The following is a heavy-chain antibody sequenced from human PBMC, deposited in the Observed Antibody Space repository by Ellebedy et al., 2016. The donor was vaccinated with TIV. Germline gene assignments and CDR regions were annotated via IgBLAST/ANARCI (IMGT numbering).Heavy chain of an antibody. D-gene: IGHD3-16*01. CDR1: GLTFSSHS. V-gene: IGHV3-48*02. CDR3: ARVRGTYAYGMDV. Sequence: PGGSLRLSCAASGLTFSSHSMNRVRQAPGKGLEWVSCIGTTGNTVYYADSVNGRFTISRDNAMNSLYLEMNSLRDEDTAVYYCARVRGTYAYGMDVWGQGTTVTVSS. CDR2: IGTTGNTV. J-gene: IGHJ6*02.